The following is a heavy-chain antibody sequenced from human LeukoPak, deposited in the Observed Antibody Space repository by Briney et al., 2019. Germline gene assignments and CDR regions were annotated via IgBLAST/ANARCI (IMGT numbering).Heavy chain of an antibody. CDR3: VKEGFCTNANCVSRFES. CDR1: GFTFSTNH. CDR2: TGNSGDTT. Sequence: GGSLRLSCAASGFTFSTNHMSWVRQAPGQGLEWVSATGNSGDTTFYADSVKGRFTTSRDNSKNTLYLQMNSLRPEDTAVYYCVKEGFCTNANCVSRFESWGQGTLVTVSS. D-gene: IGHD2-8*01. J-gene: IGHJ5*01. V-gene: IGHV3-23*01.